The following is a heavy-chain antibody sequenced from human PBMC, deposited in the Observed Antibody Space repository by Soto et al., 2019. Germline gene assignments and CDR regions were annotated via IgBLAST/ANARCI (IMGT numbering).Heavy chain of an antibody. Sequence: QVQLVQSGAEVKKPGSSVKVSCKASGGTFSSYAISWVRQAPGQGLEWMGGIIPIFGTANYAQKFQGRVTITADEPTSTAYMELSSLRSEDTAVYYCARDRGYTAMAINWFDPWGQGTLVTVSS. CDR2: IIPIFGTA. D-gene: IGHD5-18*01. CDR3: ARDRGYTAMAINWFDP. J-gene: IGHJ5*02. V-gene: IGHV1-69*19. CDR1: GGTFSSYA.